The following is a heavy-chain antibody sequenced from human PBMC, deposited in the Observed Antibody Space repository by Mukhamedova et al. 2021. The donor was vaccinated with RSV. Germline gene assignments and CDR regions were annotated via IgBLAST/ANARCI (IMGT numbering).Heavy chain of an antibody. CDR2: IGSSGSTI. V-gene: IGHV3-48*03. CDR3: ARDGIYCSSTSCYRYYFDY. J-gene: IGHJ4*02. D-gene: IGHD2-2*02. Sequence: EWVSYIGSSGSTIYYADSVKGRFTISRDNAKNSLYLQMNSLRAEDTAVYYCARDGIYCSSTSCYRYYFDYWGQGTLVTVSS.